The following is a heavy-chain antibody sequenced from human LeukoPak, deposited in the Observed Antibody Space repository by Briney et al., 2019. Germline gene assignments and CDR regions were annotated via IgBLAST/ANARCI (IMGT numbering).Heavy chain of an antibody. CDR2: ISSNGGST. CDR3: ARGEVNCYGSGSHRYFDY. Sequence: GGSLRLSCAATGFTFSSYAMHWVRQAPGKGLEYVSAISSNGGSTYYANSVKGRFTISRDNSKNTLYLQMGSLRAEDMAVYYCARGEVNCYGSGSHRYFDYWGQGTLVTVSS. J-gene: IGHJ4*02. V-gene: IGHV3-64*01. D-gene: IGHD3-10*01. CDR1: GFTFSSYA.